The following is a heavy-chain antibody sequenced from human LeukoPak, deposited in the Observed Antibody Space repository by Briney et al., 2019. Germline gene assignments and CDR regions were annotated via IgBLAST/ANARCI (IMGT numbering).Heavy chain of an antibody. Sequence: SDTLSLTCNVSGGSISNYYWTWLRQPAGEGLEWIGRIYSSGTTTYNPSLKSRVAMSVDTSRNQFSLKLNSVTAADTAVYYCARVSPIAAAGSSYYYAIDVWGQGTTVTVSS. CDR2: IYSSGTT. V-gene: IGHV4-4*07. CDR3: ARVSPIAAAGSSYYYAIDV. CDR1: GGSISNYY. D-gene: IGHD6-25*01. J-gene: IGHJ6*02.